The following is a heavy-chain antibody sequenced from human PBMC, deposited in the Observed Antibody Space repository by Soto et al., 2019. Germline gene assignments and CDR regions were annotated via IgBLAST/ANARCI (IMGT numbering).Heavy chain of an antibody. J-gene: IGHJ4*02. CDR1: GFTFSNAW. Sequence: GGSPRLSCAASGFTFSNAWMSWVRQAPGKGLEWVGRIKSKTDGGTTDYAAPVKGRFTISRDDSKNTLYLQMNSLKTEDTAVYYCTTDNPVMITFGGVIVMDYWGQGTLVTVSS. CDR3: TTDNPVMITFGGVIVMDY. D-gene: IGHD3-16*02. V-gene: IGHV3-15*01. CDR2: IKSKTDGGTT.